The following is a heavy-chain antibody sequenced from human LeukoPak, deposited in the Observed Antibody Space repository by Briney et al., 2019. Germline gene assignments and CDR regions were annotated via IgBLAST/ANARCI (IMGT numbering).Heavy chain of an antibody. CDR1: GGTINDYA. V-gene: IGHV1-69*06. Sequence: SVKVSCKPSGGTINDYAVYWVRQAPGQGLEWMARIIPLFGTVNHAQNFQDRLTLSADKSTHTAHMELSSRTSDDTAIYYCATPPPGYSFSNHYYYLDAWGRGTTVTVSS. D-gene: IGHD1-1*01. CDR3: ATPPPGYSFSNHYYYLDA. CDR2: IIPLFGTV. J-gene: IGHJ6*03.